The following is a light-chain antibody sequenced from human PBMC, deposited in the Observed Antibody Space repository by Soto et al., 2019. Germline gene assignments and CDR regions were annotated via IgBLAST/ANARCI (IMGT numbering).Light chain of an antibody. J-gene: IGLJ2*01. CDR2: EGS. CDR3: CSYAGSSTLV. CDR1: SGNVGSYNL. Sequence: QSALTQPASVSGPPGHSTTSSGPGTSGNVGSYNLVSWYQQHPGKPPKLMIYEGSRRPSGVSNRFSASKSGNTASLTISGLQAEDEADYYCCSYAGSSTLVFGGGTQLTVL. V-gene: IGLV2-23*01.